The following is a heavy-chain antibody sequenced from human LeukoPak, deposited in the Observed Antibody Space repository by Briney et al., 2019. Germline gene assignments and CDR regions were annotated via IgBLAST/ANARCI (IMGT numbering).Heavy chain of an antibody. CDR2: IYRSNSII. J-gene: IGHJ4*02. CDR1: GLSLSSYE. Sequence: PGGSLRHSRGPSGLSLSSYEMNWVPEAPGKGRGWIAHIYRSNSIINYADSVNGRFTISRDSAKNSMYLQMNNLRVEDTAVYYCATLELRASLDCWGLGTLVTVS. V-gene: IGHV3-48*03. D-gene: IGHD1-7*01. CDR3: ATLELRASLDC.